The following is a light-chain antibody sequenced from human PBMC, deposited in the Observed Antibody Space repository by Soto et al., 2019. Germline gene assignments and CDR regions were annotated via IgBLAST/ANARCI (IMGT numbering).Light chain of an antibody. CDR2: SDN. V-gene: IGLV1-44*01. CDR1: SSNIGSNT. Sequence: QSVLTQPPSASGTPGQRVTISCSGSSSNIGSNTVNWYQQLPGTAPKLLVYSDNQRPSGVPDRFSGSKSGTSASLAISGLQSEYESDYYCAAWDDSLSAYVFATGTQLTVL. CDR3: AAWDDSLSAYV. J-gene: IGLJ1*01.